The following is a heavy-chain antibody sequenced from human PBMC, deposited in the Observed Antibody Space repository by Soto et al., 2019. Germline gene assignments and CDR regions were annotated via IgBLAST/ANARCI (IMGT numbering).Heavy chain of an antibody. Sequence: PGGSLRLSCAASGFTFTNYAMGWVRQAPGKGLEWVSSISTSIDATYYADSVKGGSTISRDDYKNTLYPQRSMLGADNTVVYYFAKDRTVAARNLDYWGQGTPVTVSS. CDR1: GFTFTNYA. V-gene: IGHV3-23*01. CDR3: AKDRTVAARNLDY. CDR2: ISTSIDAT. J-gene: IGHJ4*02. D-gene: IGHD1-1*01.